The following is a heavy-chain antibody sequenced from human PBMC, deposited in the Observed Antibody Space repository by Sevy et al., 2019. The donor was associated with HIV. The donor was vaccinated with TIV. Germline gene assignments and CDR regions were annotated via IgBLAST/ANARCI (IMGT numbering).Heavy chain of an antibody. D-gene: IGHD3-22*01. CDR3: ARDPAYYYDSSGYYYDY. Sequence: GGSLRLSCAASGFTFSSYSMNWDRQAPGKGLEWVSSISSSSSYIYYADSVKGRFTISRDNAKNSLYLQMNSLRAEDTAVYYCARDPAYYYDSSGYYYDYWGQGTLVTVSS. CDR2: ISSSSSYI. CDR1: GFTFSSYS. J-gene: IGHJ4*02. V-gene: IGHV3-21*01.